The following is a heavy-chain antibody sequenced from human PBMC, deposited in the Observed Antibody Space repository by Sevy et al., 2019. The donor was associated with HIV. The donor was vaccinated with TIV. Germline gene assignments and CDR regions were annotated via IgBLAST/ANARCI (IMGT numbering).Heavy chain of an antibody. D-gene: IGHD2-2*02. Sequence: ASVKVSCKASGYTXTDYYIHWVRQAPGQGLEWMGWINPKSGGTNYAQKFHGRVTMTRDTSISTAYMELSRLRSDDTAVYYCARVVEPAGIDPYYYXVDVWGPGATVTVSS. CDR3: ARVVEPAGIDPYYYXVDV. V-gene: IGHV1-2*02. J-gene: IGHJ6*02. CDR2: INPKSGGT. CDR1: GYTXTDYY.